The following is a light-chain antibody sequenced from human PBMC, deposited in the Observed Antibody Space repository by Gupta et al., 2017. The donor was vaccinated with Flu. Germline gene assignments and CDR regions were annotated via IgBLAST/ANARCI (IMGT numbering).Light chain of an antibody. J-gene: IGKJ3*01. Sequence: ATLSLSPGASATLSCRTGQNVAESLAWYQQKPGHAPRLLIYDASKRAAGIPDRFSASGSGTDFTLTITKIEPADFAVYYCLQRTSWPRFAFGPGTKV. CDR1: QNVAES. CDR3: LQRTSWPRFA. CDR2: DAS. V-gene: IGKV3-11*01.